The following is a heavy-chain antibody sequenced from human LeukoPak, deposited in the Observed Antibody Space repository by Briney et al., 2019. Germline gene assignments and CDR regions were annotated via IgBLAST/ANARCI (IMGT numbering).Heavy chain of an antibody. Sequence: SETLSLTCIVSGGSISSYYWSWIRQPPGKGLEWIGYIYYTGSTNYNSSLKSRVTISVDTSKNQFSLNLSSVTAADTAVHYCARRGVGKYFDYWGQGTLVTVSS. J-gene: IGHJ4*02. CDR3: ARRGVGKYFDY. CDR2: IYYTGST. D-gene: IGHD3-10*01. V-gene: IGHV4-59*01. CDR1: GGSISSYY.